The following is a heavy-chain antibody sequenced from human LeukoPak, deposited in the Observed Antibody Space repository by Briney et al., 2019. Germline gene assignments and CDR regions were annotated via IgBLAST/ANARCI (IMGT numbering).Heavy chain of an antibody. D-gene: IGHD4/OR15-4a*01. CDR1: GGSFSGYY. CDR3: ASDYLFHDY. J-gene: IGHJ4*02. Sequence: PSETLSLTCAVYGGSFSGYYWSWIRQPPGKGLEWIGEINHSGSTNYNPSLKSRVTISVDTSKNQFSLKLSSVTAADTAVYYCASDYLFHDYWGQGTLVTVSS. CDR2: INHSGST. V-gene: IGHV4-34*01.